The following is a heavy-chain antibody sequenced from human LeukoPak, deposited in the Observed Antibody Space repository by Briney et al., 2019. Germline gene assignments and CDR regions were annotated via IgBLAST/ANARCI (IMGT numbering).Heavy chain of an antibody. CDR1: GYSISSGYY. CDR2: IYHSGST. Sequence: SETLSLTCTVSGYSISSGYYWGWIRQPPGKGLKWIGSIYHSGSTYYNPSLKSRVTISVDTSKNQFSLKLSSVTAADTAVYYCAREIVVWGYSGYDSGSGLDYWGQGTLVTVSS. CDR3: AREIVVWGYSGYDSGSGLDY. V-gene: IGHV4-38-2*02. J-gene: IGHJ4*02. D-gene: IGHD5-12*01.